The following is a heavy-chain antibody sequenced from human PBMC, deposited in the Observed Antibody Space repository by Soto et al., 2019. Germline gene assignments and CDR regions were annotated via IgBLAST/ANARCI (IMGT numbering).Heavy chain of an antibody. V-gene: IGHV4-4*02. Sequence: QVQLQESGPGLVKPSGTLSLTCAVSGGSISSSNWWSWVRQPPGKGLAWIGESYHSGSTKYNPALKSRVTISVDKSKNQFSLKLSSVTAADTAVYYCSRVSGSYYYGMDVWGQGTTVTVSS. CDR3: SRVSGSYYYGMDV. CDR2: SYHSGST. CDR1: GGSISSSNW. J-gene: IGHJ6*02.